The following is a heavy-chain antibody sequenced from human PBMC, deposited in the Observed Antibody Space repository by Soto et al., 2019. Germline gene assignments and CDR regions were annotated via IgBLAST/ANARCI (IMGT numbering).Heavy chain of an antibody. Sequence: QVQLVQSGAEVKKPGSSVKVSCKASGVTFSRQDMRWVRQAPGQGLEWMGGIIPIFGTPQYAEKFQDRVTITADESTSTATMELSSLTSEDTAVYYCATNEGRDGYSFDYWDQGTLVTVSS. CDR1: GVTFSRQD. CDR2: IIPIFGTP. CDR3: ATNEGRDGYSFDY. J-gene: IGHJ4*02. V-gene: IGHV1-69*01. D-gene: IGHD5-12*01.